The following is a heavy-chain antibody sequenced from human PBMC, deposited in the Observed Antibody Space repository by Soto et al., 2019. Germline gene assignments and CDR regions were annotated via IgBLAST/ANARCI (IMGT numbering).Heavy chain of an antibody. V-gene: IGHV1-2*02. CDR1: GYTFTGHY. Sequence: QVPLVQSGAEVKKPGASVKVSCKASGYTFTGHYMHWVRQAPGQGLEWMGWINPNSVGTNYAQKFQGRVTMTRDTSISTAYMELSRLRSDDTAVYYCARDRRVIAAAGFWFDPWGQGTLVTVSS. CDR3: ARDRRVIAAAGFWFDP. CDR2: INPNSVGT. J-gene: IGHJ5*02. D-gene: IGHD6-13*01.